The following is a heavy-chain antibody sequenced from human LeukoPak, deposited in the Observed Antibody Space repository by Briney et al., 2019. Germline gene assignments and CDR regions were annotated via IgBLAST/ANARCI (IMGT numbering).Heavy chain of an antibody. CDR2: IYPGDSDT. D-gene: IGHD3-22*01. V-gene: IGHV5-51*01. Sequence: GESLKISCKGSGYRFTSYWIGWVRQMPGKGLEWMGIIYPGDSDTRYSPSFQGQVTISAYKSISTAYLQWSSLKASDTALYYCARQYYWDSRGSSFAYGGRGPLVTASS. CDR3: ARQYYWDSRGSSFAY. CDR1: GYRFTSYW. J-gene: IGHJ4*02.